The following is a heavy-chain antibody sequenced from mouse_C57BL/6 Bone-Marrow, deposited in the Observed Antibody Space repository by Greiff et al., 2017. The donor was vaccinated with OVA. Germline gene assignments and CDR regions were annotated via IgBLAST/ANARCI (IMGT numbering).Heavy chain of an antibody. V-gene: IGHV3-6*01. D-gene: IGHD1-1*01. J-gene: IGHJ1*03. CDR1: GYSITSGYY. Sequence: DVQLQESGPGLVKPSQSLSLTCSVTGYSITSGYYWHWIRQFPGNKLEWMGSISYDGSNNYNPSLKNRISITRDTSKNQFFRKLNSVTTEDTATYDCAHYYYGSYWYFDGWGTGTTVTVSS. CDR2: ISYDGSN. CDR3: AHYYYGSYWYFDG.